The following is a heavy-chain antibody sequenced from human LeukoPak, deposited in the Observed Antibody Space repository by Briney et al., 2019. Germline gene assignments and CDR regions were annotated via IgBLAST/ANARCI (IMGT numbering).Heavy chain of an antibody. CDR1: GGAISSGGYS. CDR3: ARHGHYTSLDP. V-gene: IGHV4-30-2*03. CDR2: IYHSGST. J-gene: IGHJ5*02. D-gene: IGHD3-3*01. Sequence: SQTLSLTCAVSGGAISSGGYSWSWIRQPPGKGLEWIGYIYHSGSTYYNPSLKSRVTMSVDTSKYQFSLKVSSVTAADTAVYYCARHGHYTSLDPWGQGTLVTVSS.